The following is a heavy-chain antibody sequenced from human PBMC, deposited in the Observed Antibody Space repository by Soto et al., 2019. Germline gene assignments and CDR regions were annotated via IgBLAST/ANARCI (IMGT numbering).Heavy chain of an antibody. V-gene: IGHV3-74*01. D-gene: IGHD3-10*01. CDR2: INSDGSST. Sequence: TGGSLRLSCAASGFTFSSYWMHWVRQAPGKGLVWVSRINSDGSSTSYADSVKGRFTISRDNAKNTLYLQMNSLRAEDTAVYYCARAHYYGSGREFDYWGQGTLVTVSS. CDR1: GFTFSSYW. J-gene: IGHJ4*02. CDR3: ARAHYYGSGREFDY.